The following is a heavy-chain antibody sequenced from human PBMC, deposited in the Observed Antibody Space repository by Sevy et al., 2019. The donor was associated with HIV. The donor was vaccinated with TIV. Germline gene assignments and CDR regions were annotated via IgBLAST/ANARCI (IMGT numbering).Heavy chain of an antibody. CDR1: GYTFNIYG. J-gene: IGHJ4*02. Sequence: ASVKVSCKATGYTFNIYGISWVRQAPGQGLEWMGWIRPYTGNTNDAQKLQGRVTMTTDTSTSTAYMDLRSLRSDDSAVYYCARDRQEGYFDYWGQGTLVTVSS. CDR3: ARDRQEGYFDY. V-gene: IGHV1-18*01. CDR2: IRPYTGNT.